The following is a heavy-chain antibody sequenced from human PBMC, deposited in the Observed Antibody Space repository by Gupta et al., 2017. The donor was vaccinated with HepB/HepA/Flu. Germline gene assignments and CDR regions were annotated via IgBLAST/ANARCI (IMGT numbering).Heavy chain of an antibody. CDR1: GFTFGCFA. V-gene: IGHV3-30*04. CDR3: ARERLASRTYYYYGMDV. Sequence: QVQLVESGGGVVQPGRSLRLYCTAYGFTFGCFALPWVRTAPGKGLQWVAVISYDGSDKYYADSVKGRFTISRDNSKNTLYVQMNSLRGEDTAVYYCARERLASRTYYYYGMDVWGQGTTVTVSS. J-gene: IGHJ6*02. CDR2: ISYDGSDK. D-gene: IGHD6-6*01.